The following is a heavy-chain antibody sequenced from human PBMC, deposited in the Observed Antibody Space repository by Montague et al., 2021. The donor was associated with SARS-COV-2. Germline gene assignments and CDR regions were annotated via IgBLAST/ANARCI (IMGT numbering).Heavy chain of an antibody. Sequence: SETLSLTCSVAGGSSNFYYWSWIRQPPGKGLEWIGEINHRGSTNNNPSLKTRVTISIDTSKNQFSLKLNSVTAADTAVYYCASGHDVYGINGDFNYWGQGTLVTVSS. CDR3: ASGHDVYGINGDFNY. CDR2: INHRGST. D-gene: IGHD2-8*01. J-gene: IGHJ4*02. CDR1: GGSSNFYY. V-gene: IGHV4-34*01.